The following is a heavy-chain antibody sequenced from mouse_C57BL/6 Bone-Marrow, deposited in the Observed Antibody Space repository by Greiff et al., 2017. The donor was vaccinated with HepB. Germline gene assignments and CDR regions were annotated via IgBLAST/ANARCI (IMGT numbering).Heavy chain of an antibody. CDR3: HYYGSSIYAMDY. CDR1: GFNIKDDY. CDR2: IDPENGDT. Sequence: VQLQQSGAELVRPGASVKLSCTASGFNIKDDYMHWVKQRPEQGLEWIGWIDPENGDTEYASKFQGKATITADTSSNTAYLQLSSLTSEDTAVYYCHYYGSSIYAMDYWGQGTSVTVSS. D-gene: IGHD1-1*01. J-gene: IGHJ4*01. V-gene: IGHV14-4*01.